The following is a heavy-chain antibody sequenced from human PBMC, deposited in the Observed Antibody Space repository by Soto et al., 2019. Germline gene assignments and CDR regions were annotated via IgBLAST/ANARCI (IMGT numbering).Heavy chain of an antibody. CDR2: ITGSGSTI. V-gene: IGHV3-23*01. D-gene: IGHD6-13*01. J-gene: IGHJ5*02. CDR1: EFTFSSNA. Sequence: EVQLLESGGGLVQPGGSLRLSCAASEFTFSSNAMHWVRQAPGKGLEWVSGITGSGSTIFYADSVKGRFTISRDNFKNTLSLHMSSLRAEDTALYYCAKDFTAYLSSWYHLWGQGTLVTVS. CDR3: AKDFTAYLSSWYHL.